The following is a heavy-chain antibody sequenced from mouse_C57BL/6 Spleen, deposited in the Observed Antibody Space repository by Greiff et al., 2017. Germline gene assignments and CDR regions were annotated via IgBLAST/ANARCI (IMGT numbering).Heavy chain of an antibody. J-gene: IGHJ3*01. CDR3: ARGDGSSPGFAY. CDR2: IWSGGST. CDR1: GFSLTSYG. Sequence: VQLQQSGPGLVQPSQSLSITCTVSGFSLTSYGVHWVRQSPGKGLEWLGVIWSGGSTDYNAAFISRLSISKDNSKSQVFFKMNSLQADDTAIYYCARGDGSSPGFAYWGQGTLVTVSA. D-gene: IGHD1-1*01. V-gene: IGHV2-2*01.